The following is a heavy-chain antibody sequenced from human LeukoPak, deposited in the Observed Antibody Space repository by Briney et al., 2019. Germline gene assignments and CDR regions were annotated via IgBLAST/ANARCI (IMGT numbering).Heavy chain of an antibody. V-gene: IGHV1-24*01. J-gene: IGHJ6*02. CDR2: FDPEDGET. CDR3: ATTVVVITTYYYYGMDV. D-gene: IGHD3-22*01. Sequence: ASVKVSCKVSGYTLTELSMHWVRQAPGKGLEWMGGFDPEDGETIYAQKFQGRVTMTEDTSTDTTYMELSSLRSEDTAVYYCATTVVVITTYYYYGMDVWGQGTTVTVSS. CDR1: GYTLTELS.